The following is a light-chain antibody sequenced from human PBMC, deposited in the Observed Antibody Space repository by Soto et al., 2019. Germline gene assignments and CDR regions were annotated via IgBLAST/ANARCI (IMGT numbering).Light chain of an antibody. CDR3: LQHNTYPRT. CDR2: AAS. Sequence: DIQMTQSPSSLSASVGDRVTITCRASQAIRNDLGWYQQKPAKAPKRLIYAASSLQSGVPSRFSGSGSGTEFTLTISSLQTEDSATYFCLQHNTYPRTFGQGTKVEIK. J-gene: IGKJ1*01. V-gene: IGKV1-17*01. CDR1: QAIRND.